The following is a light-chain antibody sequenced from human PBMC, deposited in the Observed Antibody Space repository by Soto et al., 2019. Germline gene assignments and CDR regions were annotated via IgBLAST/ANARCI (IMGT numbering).Light chain of an antibody. CDR1: SSDVGDYNY. Sequence: QSALTQPASVSGSPGQSITISCTGTSSDVGDYNYVSWYQQHPGKAPKLMIYEVSNRPSGVSNRFSGSKSGNTASLTISGLQAEDEADYSCSSYTSYNTYVFGTGTKVTVL. CDR3: SSYTSYNTYV. V-gene: IGLV2-14*01. J-gene: IGLJ1*01. CDR2: EVS.